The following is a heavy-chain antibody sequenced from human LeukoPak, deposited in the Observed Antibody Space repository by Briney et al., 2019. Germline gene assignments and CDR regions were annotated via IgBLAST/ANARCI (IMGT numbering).Heavy chain of an antibody. Sequence: GASVKVSCKASGGTFNSHVINWVRQAPGQGLEWMGGIIPIFGTANYKQKFQGRVTITADESTSTAYMELSSLRSEDTAVYYCARDSSGWYRWFDPWGQGTLVTVSS. CDR3: ARDSSGWYRWFDP. CDR1: GGTFNSHV. J-gene: IGHJ5*02. CDR2: IIPIFGTA. D-gene: IGHD6-19*01. V-gene: IGHV1-69*13.